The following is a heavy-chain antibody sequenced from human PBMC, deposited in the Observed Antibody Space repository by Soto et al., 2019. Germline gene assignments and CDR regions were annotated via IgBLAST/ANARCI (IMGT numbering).Heavy chain of an antibody. CDR1: GGAISSYY. V-gene: IGHV4-59*01. D-gene: IGHD3-3*01. CDR3: ARDTLSRFGSGYYIGGNYYYGMDV. Sequence: QVQLQESGPGLVKPSETLSLTCTVSGGAISSYYWSWIRQPPGKGLEWIGYMYYSGSTKYNPSLKSRVTISIDTSKLQFSLKLSSVTAADTAVYYCARDTLSRFGSGYYIGGNYYYGMDVWGQGTTVTVSS. CDR2: MYYSGST. J-gene: IGHJ6*02.